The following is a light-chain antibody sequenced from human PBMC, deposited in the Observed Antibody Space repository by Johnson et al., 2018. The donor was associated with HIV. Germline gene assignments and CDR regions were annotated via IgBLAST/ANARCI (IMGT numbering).Light chain of an antibody. V-gene: IGLV1-51*02. Sequence: QSVLTQPPSVSAAPGQKVTISCSGNNSNIGYNSVSWYQRVPGTAPKLLIYENNKRPSGIPGRFSGSKSGPSATLGITGLQTGDEADYYCGTWDSSLTSYVFGAGTKVTVL. J-gene: IGLJ1*01. CDR3: GTWDSSLTSYV. CDR2: ENN. CDR1: NSNIGYNS.